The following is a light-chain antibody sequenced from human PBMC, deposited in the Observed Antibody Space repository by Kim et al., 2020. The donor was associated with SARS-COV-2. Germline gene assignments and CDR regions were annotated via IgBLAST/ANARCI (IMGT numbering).Light chain of an antibody. CDR3: EAWDDSLNGRV. Sequence: QSVLTQPPSVSEAPGQRVTISCSGRHSNIANNGVNWYQQVPGKAPKLLIYNDDLLPSGVSDRFSGSKSGTSASLAISGLQSEDEADYYCEAWDDSLNGRVFGGGTQLTVL. J-gene: IGLJ3*02. V-gene: IGLV1-36*01. CDR1: HSNIANNG. CDR2: NDD.